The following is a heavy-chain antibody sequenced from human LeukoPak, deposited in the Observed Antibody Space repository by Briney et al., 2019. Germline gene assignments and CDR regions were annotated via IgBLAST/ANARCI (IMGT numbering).Heavy chain of an antibody. J-gene: IGHJ5*02. V-gene: IGHV3-15*01. CDR2: IKSKTDGGTT. CDR3: TTDFQLPNNWFDP. CDR1: GFTFSSYS. D-gene: IGHD4-23*01. Sequence: GGSLRLSCTTSGFTFSSYSMKWVRQAPGKGLEWVGRIKSKTDGGTTDYAAPVKGRCTISRDDSKNTLYLQMNSLKTEDTAVYYCTTDFQLPNNWFDPWGQGTLVTVSS.